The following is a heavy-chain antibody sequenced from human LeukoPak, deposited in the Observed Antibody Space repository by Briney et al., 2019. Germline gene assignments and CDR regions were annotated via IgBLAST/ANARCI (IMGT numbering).Heavy chain of an antibody. CDR3: ARDLEPYSSSWYYLANYYYYGMDV. D-gene: IGHD6-13*01. J-gene: IGHJ6*02. V-gene: IGHV3-33*08. CDR1: GFTFSSYA. CDR2: IWYDGSNK. Sequence: GGSLRLSCAASGFTFSSYAMSWVRQAPGKGLEWVAVIWYDGSNKNYADSVKGQFTISRDNAKNSLYLQMNSLRAEDTAVYYCARDLEPYSSSWYYLANYYYYGMDVWGQGTTVTVSS.